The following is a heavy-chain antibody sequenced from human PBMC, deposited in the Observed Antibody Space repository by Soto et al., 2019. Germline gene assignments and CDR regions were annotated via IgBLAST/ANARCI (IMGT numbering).Heavy chain of an antibody. CDR3: THRATVTAVDY. CDR2: IYWDDDK. J-gene: IGHJ4*02. D-gene: IGHD4-17*01. Sequence: QITLKESGPTLVKPTQPLTLTCTFSGFSLSTSGVVVGWVRQPPGEALEWLAFIYWDDDKRYSPSLKSRLTITKDTSKNQVILTMTSMDPVDTATYYCTHRATVTAVDYWGPGTRVTVSS. CDR1: GFSLSTSGVV. V-gene: IGHV2-5*02.